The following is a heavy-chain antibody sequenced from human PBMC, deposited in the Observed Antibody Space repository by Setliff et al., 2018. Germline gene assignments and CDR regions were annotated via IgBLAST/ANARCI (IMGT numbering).Heavy chain of an antibody. CDR2: IFPKFGTA. Sequence: GASVKVSCKASGGTFDNFAITWVRQAPGQGLEWMGRIFPKFGTANYAQKLQDRVAITADESTSTGYMEINGLTSEDTAVYYCARDWRHSGMSWANYFDPWGQGTVVTVSS. D-gene: IGHD3-10*01. CDR1: GGTFDNFA. J-gene: IGHJ5*02. CDR3: ARDWRHSGMSWANYFDP. V-gene: IGHV1-69*13.